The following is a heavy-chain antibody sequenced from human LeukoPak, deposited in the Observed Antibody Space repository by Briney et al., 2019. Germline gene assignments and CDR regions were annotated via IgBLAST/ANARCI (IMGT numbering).Heavy chain of an antibody. Sequence: SVKVSCKASGGTFSSYAISWVRQAPGQRLEWMGGIIPIFGTANYAQKFQGRVTITADESTSTAYMELSSLRSEDTAVYYCARGLITMVRGVHRPYYFDYWGQGTLVTVSS. J-gene: IGHJ4*02. CDR3: ARGLITMVRGVHRPYYFDY. D-gene: IGHD3-10*01. CDR2: IIPIFGTA. CDR1: GGTFSSYA. V-gene: IGHV1-69*13.